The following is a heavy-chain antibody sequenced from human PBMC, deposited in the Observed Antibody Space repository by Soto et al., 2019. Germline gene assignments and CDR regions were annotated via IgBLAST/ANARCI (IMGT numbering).Heavy chain of an antibody. CDR3: ARDLSVVPAANGGDYYYYYGMDV. CDR1: GFTFSSYW. Sequence: PGGSLRLSCAASGFTFSSYWMSWVRQAPGKGLEWVANIKQDGSEKYYVDSVMGRFTISRDNAKNSLYLQMNSLRAEDTAVYYCARDLSVVPAANGGDYYYYYGMDVWGQGTTVTVAS. D-gene: IGHD2-2*01. J-gene: IGHJ6*02. V-gene: IGHV3-7*01. CDR2: IKQDGSEK.